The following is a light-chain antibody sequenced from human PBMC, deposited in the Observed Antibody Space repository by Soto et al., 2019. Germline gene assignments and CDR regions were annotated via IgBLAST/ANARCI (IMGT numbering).Light chain of an antibody. CDR2: DAS. Sequence: DIQMTQSPSSLSAFVGDRVTITCQASQDITNYLHWYQQKPGKAPKLLIFDASNLETGVPSRFSGGGSGTDFTFTISSLQPEDIATYYCQQSVNLPRTFGGGTKVEIK. V-gene: IGKV1-33*01. J-gene: IGKJ4*01. CDR1: QDITNY. CDR3: QQSVNLPRT.